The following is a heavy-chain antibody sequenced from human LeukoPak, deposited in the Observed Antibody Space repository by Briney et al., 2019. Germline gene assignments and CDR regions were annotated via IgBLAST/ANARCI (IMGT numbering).Heavy chain of an antibody. CDR1: GFTFSSYT. J-gene: IGHJ4*02. CDR2: VRYTGTDT. V-gene: IGHV3-23*01. D-gene: IGHD3-22*01. Sequence: GGSLRLSCTASGFTFSSYTMTWVRQAPGKGLDWVSAVRYTGTDTYYAESVRGRFTISRDNSNNMLFLQMNSLRSEDTALYYCARGPASYYESSGYSFYFDFWGQGTLVTVSS. CDR3: ARGPASYYESSGYSFYFDF.